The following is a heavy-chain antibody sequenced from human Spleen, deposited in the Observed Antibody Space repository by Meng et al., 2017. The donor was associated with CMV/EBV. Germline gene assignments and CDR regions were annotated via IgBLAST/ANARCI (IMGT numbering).Heavy chain of an antibody. D-gene: IGHD6-6*01. CDR1: GFTCSSYS. CDR2: ISSDSSDI. CDR3: ARAILASSSSY. Sequence: GGSLRLSCAASGFTCSSYSMNWVRQAPGKGLEWVSYISSDSSDIYYADSVKGRFTISRDNAKSSLYVQMNSLRAEDTAVYYCARAILASSSSYWGQGTLVTVSS. J-gene: IGHJ4*02. V-gene: IGHV3-21*01.